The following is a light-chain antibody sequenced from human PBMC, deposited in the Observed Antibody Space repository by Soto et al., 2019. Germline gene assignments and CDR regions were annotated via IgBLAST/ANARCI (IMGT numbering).Light chain of an antibody. J-gene: IGLJ3*02. V-gene: IGLV2-14*01. Sequence: QSALTQPASVSGSPGQSITISCTGTSSDVGGYNYVSWYQQHPGKAPKLMIYDVTKRPSGVSNRFSGSKSGNTASLTISGLQSEDEADYYCSSYTSSSNPLLFGGGTKLTVL. CDR3: SSYTSSSNPLL. CDR2: DVT. CDR1: SSDVGGYNY.